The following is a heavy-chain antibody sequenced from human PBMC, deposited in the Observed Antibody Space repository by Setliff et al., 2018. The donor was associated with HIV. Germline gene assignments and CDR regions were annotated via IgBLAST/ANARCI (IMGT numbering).Heavy chain of an antibody. J-gene: IGHJ5*01. CDR2: VYYSGIT. CDR3: VRHVWSDDFLVPGWFDS. Sequence: PSETLSLTCTVSGYSISSGYYWGWIRQPPGKGLEWIGSVYYSGITYYSSSLKSRVTVSVDTSRIQFSLKLTSVTAADTAVYKCVRHVWSDDFLVPGWFDSWSQGTLVTVSS. CDR1: GYSISSGYY. D-gene: IGHD3-3*01. V-gene: IGHV4-38-2*02.